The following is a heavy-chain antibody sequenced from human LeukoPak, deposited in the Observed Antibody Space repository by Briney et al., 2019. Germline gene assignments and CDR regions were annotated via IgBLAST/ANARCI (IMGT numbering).Heavy chain of an antibody. J-gene: IGHJ4*02. V-gene: IGHV5-51*01. CDR3: ARLWEDSSGYYLLGGFDY. D-gene: IGHD3-22*01. CDR2: IYPGDSDT. CDR1: GYSFTSYW. Sequence: PGESLKISCKGSGYSFTSYWIGWVRQMPGKGLEWMGIIYPGDSDTRYSPSFQGQVTISADKSISTAYLQWSSLKASDTAMYYCARLWEDSSGYYLLGGFDYWGQGTLVTVSS.